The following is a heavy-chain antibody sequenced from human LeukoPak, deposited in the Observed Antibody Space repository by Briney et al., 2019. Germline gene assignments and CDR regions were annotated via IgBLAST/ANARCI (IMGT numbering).Heavy chain of an antibody. CDR2: IGTTSGAI. CDR1: GFTFNAFG. D-gene: IGHD3-22*01. V-gene: IGHV3-48*01. J-gene: IGHJ4*02. Sequence: GGSLRLSCAASGFTFNAFGMNWVRQAPGKGLEWVSYIGTTSGAIYYADSVKGRFTISRDNSKNTLYLQMNSLRAEDTAVYYCARHTGSGYYYGNWGQGTLVTVSS. CDR3: ARHTGSGYYYGN.